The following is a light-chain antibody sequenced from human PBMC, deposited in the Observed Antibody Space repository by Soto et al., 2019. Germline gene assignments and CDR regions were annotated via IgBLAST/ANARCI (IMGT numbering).Light chain of an antibody. CDR3: QQYGGSPPTWT. CDR1: QRVSRSN. V-gene: IGKV3-20*01. CDR2: GAS. Sequence: IVLTQSPGTLSLSPGERATLSCKSSQRVSRSNIGGYQQKPGQAPSLLIYGASKRTTGVPDRFSGSGSDTEFTLIISRLEPEDFAVYYCQQYGGSPPTWTFGQGTKVEIK. J-gene: IGKJ1*01.